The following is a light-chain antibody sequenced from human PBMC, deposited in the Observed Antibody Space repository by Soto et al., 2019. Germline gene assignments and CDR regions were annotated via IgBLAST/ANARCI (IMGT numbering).Light chain of an antibody. CDR2: DAS. CDR1: QSIGVW. J-gene: IGKJ1*01. V-gene: IGKV1-5*01. CDR3: QQYDVDSGT. Sequence: DIQMTQSPSTLSSFVGDGVTITCRASQSIGVWLAWYQQKPGKAPKLLIYDASNLQTGVPSRFSGSGSGTEFTLTISSLQPDDFATYYCQQYDVDSGTFGQGTKVDIK.